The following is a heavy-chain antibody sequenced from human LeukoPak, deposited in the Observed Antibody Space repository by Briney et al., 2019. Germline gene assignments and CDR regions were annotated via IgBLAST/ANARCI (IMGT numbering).Heavy chain of an antibody. CDR3: ARVLTGDASNI. V-gene: IGHV1-18*01. CDR1: VYIFTICG. Sequence: GASVNVSLKASVYIFTICGISWVRQRHGQGLERMGWICTNNGNTNNAHRLQGRVTMTTDRSTRTDSMELRSLRTDANAVYYCARVLTGDASNIWGQGTMVTVSS. CDR2: ICTNNGNT. J-gene: IGHJ3*02.